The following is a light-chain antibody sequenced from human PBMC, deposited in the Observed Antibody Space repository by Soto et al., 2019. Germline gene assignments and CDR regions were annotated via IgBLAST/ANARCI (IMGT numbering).Light chain of an antibody. CDR2: GGS. J-gene: IGLJ2*01. Sequence: QSALTQPASVSGSPGQSITISCTGTSSDVGSYNLVSWHQQHPGKAPKLMIYGGSKRPSGVSNRFSGSKSGNTASLTISGLQAEDEADYYCCSYAGSSTVVFGGGTKVTVL. V-gene: IGLV2-23*01. CDR1: SSDVGSYNL. CDR3: CSYAGSSTVV.